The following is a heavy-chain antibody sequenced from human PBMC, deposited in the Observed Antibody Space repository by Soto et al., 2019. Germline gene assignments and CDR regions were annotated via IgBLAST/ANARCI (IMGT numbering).Heavy chain of an antibody. CDR1: GFNFDAYA. CDR2: VTATAESA. J-gene: IGHJ5*02. CDR3: ARGRYYDSPQDL. V-gene: IGHV3-23*01. D-gene: IGHD3-10*01. Sequence: HPGGSLRLSCTPFGFNFDAYAMSWVRQAPGKGLEWVSAVTATAESAYYTDSVRGRFIITRDNSDNMLYLQMSSLRVEDTAIYFCARGRYYDSPQDLWGRGTQVTVSP.